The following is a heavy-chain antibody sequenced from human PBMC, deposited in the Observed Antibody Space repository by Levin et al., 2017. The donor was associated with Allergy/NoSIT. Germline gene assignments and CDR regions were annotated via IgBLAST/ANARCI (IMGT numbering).Heavy chain of an antibody. CDR1: GFTFDDYG. D-gene: IGHD4/OR15-4a*01. CDR3: ARVWGRDYGPFDI. J-gene: IGHJ3*02. V-gene: IGHV3-20*04. CDR2: INWNGGST. Sequence: LSLTCAASGFTFDDYGMSWVRQAPGKGLEWVSGINWNGGSTGYADSVKGRFTISRDNAKNSLYLQMNSLRAEDTALYYCARVWGRDYGPFDIWGQGTMVTVSS.